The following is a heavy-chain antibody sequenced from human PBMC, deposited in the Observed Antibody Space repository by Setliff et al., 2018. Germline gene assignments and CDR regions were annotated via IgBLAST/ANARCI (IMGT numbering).Heavy chain of an antibody. V-gene: IGHV3-48*04. Sequence: GSLRLSCAASGFTFSTYGLNWVRQAPGKGLEWISYLNNDGTTIYYADSVRGRFTISRDNARDPLYLQMNSLRAEDTAVYYCVRDTTSGWMLTNWGQGTLVTVPQ. CDR2: LNNDGTTI. D-gene: IGHD6-25*01. CDR3: VRDTTSGWMLTN. J-gene: IGHJ4*02. CDR1: GFTFSTYG.